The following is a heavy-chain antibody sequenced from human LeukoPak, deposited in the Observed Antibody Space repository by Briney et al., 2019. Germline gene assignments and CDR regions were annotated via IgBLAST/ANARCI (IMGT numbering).Heavy chain of an antibody. Sequence: GGSLRLSCAASGFSFSDYSMNWVRQAPGKGLEWISAITSDSNLIYYADSMRGRITISRDNAENSVYLQMNGLRAEDTAIYYCASGGATVWGYWGQGALVIVSS. CDR2: ITSDSNLI. J-gene: IGHJ4*02. CDR1: GFSFSDYS. CDR3: ASGGATVWGY. D-gene: IGHD3-16*01. V-gene: IGHV3-21*06.